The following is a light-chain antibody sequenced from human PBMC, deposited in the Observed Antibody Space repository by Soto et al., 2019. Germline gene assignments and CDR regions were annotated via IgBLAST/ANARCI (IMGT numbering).Light chain of an antibody. V-gene: IGLV2-14*01. CDR1: SSDVGGYNY. CDR3: SSYTSSSTSLVV. Sequence: QSVLTQPASVSGSPGQSITISCTGTSSDVGGYNYVSWYQQHPGKAPKLMIYDVSNRPSGVSNRFSGSKSGNTASLTISGLQAEDEADYHCSSYTSSSTSLVVFGGGTKLTVL. CDR2: DVS. J-gene: IGLJ2*01.